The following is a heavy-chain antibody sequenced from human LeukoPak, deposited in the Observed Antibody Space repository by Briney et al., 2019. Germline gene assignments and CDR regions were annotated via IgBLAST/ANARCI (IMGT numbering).Heavy chain of an antibody. CDR1: GFTFSSYW. CDR2: INSDGSTT. CDR3: ARVIYSGWEGELSD. J-gene: IGHJ4*02. Sequence: GGSLRLSCAASGFTFSSYWMHWVRQAPGKGLVWVSRINSDGSTTSYADSVMGRFTISRDNAMNTLYLQMNSLRAEDTAVYYCARVIYSGWEGELSDWGQGTLVTVSP. V-gene: IGHV3-74*01. D-gene: IGHD6-19*01.